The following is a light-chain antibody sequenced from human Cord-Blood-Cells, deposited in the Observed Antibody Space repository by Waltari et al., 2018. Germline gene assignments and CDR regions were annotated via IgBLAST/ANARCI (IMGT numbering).Light chain of an antibody. CDR2: AAS. CDR1: QGISNY. J-gene: IGKJ2*02. Sequence: IQMSHSPSSLSASVGDRVTITCRASQGISNYLVWFQQKPGKAPKCLFYAASSLQSGVPTKFSGRAYGTDFTLTISSMQTEDFAAYYCQQYNSYPCTFGQGTKLEIK. CDR3: QQYNSYPCT. V-gene: IGKV1-16*02.